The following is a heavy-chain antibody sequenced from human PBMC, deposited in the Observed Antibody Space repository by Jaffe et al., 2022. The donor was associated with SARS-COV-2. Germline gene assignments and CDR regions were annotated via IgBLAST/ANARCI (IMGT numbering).Heavy chain of an antibody. J-gene: IGHJ6*02. CDR3: ASSVEQLLWNRVYYGMDV. CDR2: ISSSGSTI. V-gene: IGHV3-48*03. Sequence: EVQLVESGGGLVQPGGSLRLSCAASGFTFSSYEMNWVRQAPGKGLEWVSYISSSGSTIYYADSVKGRFTISRDNAKNSLYLQMNSLRAEDTAVYYCASSVEQLLWNRVYYGMDVWGQGTTVTVSS. D-gene: IGHD2-2*01. CDR1: GFTFSSYE.